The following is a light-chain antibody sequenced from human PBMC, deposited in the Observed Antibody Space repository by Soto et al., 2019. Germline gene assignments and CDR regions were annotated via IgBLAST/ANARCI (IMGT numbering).Light chain of an antibody. V-gene: IGKV3-20*01. CDR1: QSVRDSF. CDR2: AAI. Sequence: EIGLTQSPDTRSLSPGERATLSCRASQSVRDSFLAWYQQKPGQSPRLLIYAAISRATGIPERFSGSGSETDFTLTIYRLEPEDFAVYYCQQYGSSPYTCGQGTKLEIK. CDR3: QQYGSSPYT. J-gene: IGKJ2*01.